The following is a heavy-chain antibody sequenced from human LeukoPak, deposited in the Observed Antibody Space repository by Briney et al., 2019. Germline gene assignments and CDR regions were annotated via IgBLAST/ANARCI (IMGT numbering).Heavy chain of an antibody. V-gene: IGHV4-34*01. CDR3: ARGPGVPTPFDY. CDR2: INHSGST. Sequence: ASETLSLTCAVYGGSFSGYYWSWIRQPPGKGLEWIGEINHSGSTNYNPSPKSRVTISVDTSKNQFSLKLSSVTAADTAVYYCARGPGVPTPFDYWGQGTLVTVSS. CDR1: GGSFSGYY. D-gene: IGHD3-10*01. J-gene: IGHJ4*02.